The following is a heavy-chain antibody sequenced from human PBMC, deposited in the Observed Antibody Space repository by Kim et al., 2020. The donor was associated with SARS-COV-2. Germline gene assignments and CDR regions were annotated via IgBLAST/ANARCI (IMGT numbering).Heavy chain of an antibody. D-gene: IGHD2-21*01. J-gene: IGHJ4*02. Sequence: GGSLRLSCAASGFTFSDSAMSWVRQAPGKGLEWVSTIGGNGADTHFADSVKVRFTISRDNSKNTLYLQMDTLRAEDTAVYHCARGGLYCGGTNCPFDSWGQGTLVTVSS. CDR1: GFTFSDSA. CDR2: IGGNGADT. V-gene: IGHV3-23*01. CDR3: ARGGLYCGGTNCPFDS.